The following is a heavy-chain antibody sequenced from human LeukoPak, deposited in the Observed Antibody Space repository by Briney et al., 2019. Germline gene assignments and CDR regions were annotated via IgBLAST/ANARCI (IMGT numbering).Heavy chain of an antibody. CDR3: ARGRGSSWDIDY. Sequence: SETRSPTCTVSGGSISSYYWSWIRQPPGKGLEWIGYIYYSGSTNYNPSLKSRVTISVDTSKNQFSLKLSSVTAADTAVYYCARGRGSSWDIDYWGQGTLVTVSS. J-gene: IGHJ4*02. V-gene: IGHV4-59*08. CDR2: IYYSGST. D-gene: IGHD6-13*01. CDR1: GGSISSYY.